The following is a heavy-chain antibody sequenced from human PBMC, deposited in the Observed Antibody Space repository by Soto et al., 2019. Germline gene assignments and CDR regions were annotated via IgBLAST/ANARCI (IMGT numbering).Heavy chain of an antibody. CDR3: ARRIQLWRNYYYYYGMDV. CDR2: INHSGST. V-gene: IGHV4-34*01. Sequence: PSETLSLTCAVYGGSFSGYYWSWIRQPPGKGLEWIGDINHSGSTNYNPSLKSRVTISVDTSKNQFSLKLSSVTAADTAVYYCARRIQLWRNYYYYYGMDVWGQGTTVTVSS. D-gene: IGHD5-18*01. J-gene: IGHJ6*02. CDR1: GGSFSGYY.